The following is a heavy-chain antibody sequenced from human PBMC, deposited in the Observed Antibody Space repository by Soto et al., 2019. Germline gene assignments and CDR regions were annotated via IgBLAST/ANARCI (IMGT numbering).Heavy chain of an antibody. V-gene: IGHV3-33*01. Sequence: QVQLVESGGGVVQPGRSLSLSCAASGFTFSSYGMHWVRQAPGKGLEWVAVIWYDGSNKYYADSVKGRFTISRDNSKNTLYLQMNSLRAEDTAVYYCARESGVRVAATASDAFDIWGQGTMVTVSS. CDR1: GFTFSSYG. J-gene: IGHJ3*02. CDR2: IWYDGSNK. D-gene: IGHD2-15*01. CDR3: ARESGVRVAATASDAFDI.